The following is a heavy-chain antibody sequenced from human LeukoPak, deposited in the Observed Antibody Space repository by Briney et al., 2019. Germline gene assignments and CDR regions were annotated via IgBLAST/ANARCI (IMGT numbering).Heavy chain of an antibody. Sequence: GRSLRLSCAASGFTFSNYGMHWVRQAPGKGLEWVAVISYDGSNKYYADSVKGQFTISRDNSKNTLYLQMNSLRAEDTAVYFCAKEGSSGSYFDYWGQGTLVTVSS. D-gene: IGHD3-22*01. J-gene: IGHJ4*02. CDR1: GFTFSNYG. V-gene: IGHV3-30*18. CDR2: ISYDGSNK. CDR3: AKEGSSGSYFDY.